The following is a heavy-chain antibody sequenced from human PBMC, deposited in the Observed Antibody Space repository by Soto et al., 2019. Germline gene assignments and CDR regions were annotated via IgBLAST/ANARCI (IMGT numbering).Heavy chain of an antibody. D-gene: IGHD6-6*01. CDR2: TYYRSKWYT. CDR3: AIDSSSSSAYNWFDP. Sequence: SQTLSLSCVLSGESVSSNSAAWNWIRQSASRGLEWLGRTYYRSKWYTDYAITVKSRLTINPDTSKNQFSLQLNSVTPDDTAVYYSAIDSSSSSAYNWFDPWGQGTLVTVSS. J-gene: IGHJ5*02. CDR1: GESVSSNSAA. V-gene: IGHV6-1*01.